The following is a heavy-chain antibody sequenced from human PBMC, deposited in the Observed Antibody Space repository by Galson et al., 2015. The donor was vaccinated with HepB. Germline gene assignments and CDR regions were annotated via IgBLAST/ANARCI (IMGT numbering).Heavy chain of an antibody. V-gene: IGHV1-2*02. CDR2: INPNSGGT. D-gene: IGHD5-18*01. CDR1: GYTFTGYY. CDR3: ARVVDTAMVCMDV. Sequence: SVKVSCKASGYTFTGYYMHWVRQAPGQGLEWMGWINPNSGGTNYAQKFQGRVTMTRDTPISTAYMELSRLRSDDTAVYYCARVVDTAMVCMDVWGKGTTVTVSS. J-gene: IGHJ6*04.